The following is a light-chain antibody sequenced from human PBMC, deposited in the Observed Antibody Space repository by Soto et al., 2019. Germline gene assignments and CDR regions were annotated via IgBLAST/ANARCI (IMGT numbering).Light chain of an antibody. CDR1: SSNVGSNH. J-gene: IGLJ2*01. CDR2: RSD. V-gene: IGLV1-47*01. CDR3: SARDDSLNGVV. Sequence: QSVLTQPPSTSGTPGQRVTISCSGSSSNVGSNHVYWYQQFPGMAPKLLMYRSDQRPTGVPDRFSGSKSGTSASLAISGLRSDDEADYYCSARDDSLNGVVFGGGTKLTVL.